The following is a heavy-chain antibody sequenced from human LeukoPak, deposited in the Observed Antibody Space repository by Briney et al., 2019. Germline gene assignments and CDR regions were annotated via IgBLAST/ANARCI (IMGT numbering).Heavy chain of an antibody. CDR3: ARSGTYSSSQFYYMDV. V-gene: IGHV4-59*01. CDR1: GGSISSYY. J-gene: IGHJ6*03. Sequence: SETLSLTCTVSGGSISSYYWSWIRQPPGRGLEWIGYIYYSGSTNYNPSLKSRVTISVDTSKNQFSLKLSSVTAADTAVYYCARSGTYSSSQFYYMDVWGKGTTVTVSS. CDR2: IYYSGST. D-gene: IGHD6-13*01.